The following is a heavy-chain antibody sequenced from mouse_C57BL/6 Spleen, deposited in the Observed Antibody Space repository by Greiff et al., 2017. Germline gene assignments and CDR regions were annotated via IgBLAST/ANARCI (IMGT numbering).Heavy chain of an antibody. CDR3: ARRGSGDWFAY. J-gene: IGHJ3*01. CDR1: GYTFTSYG. CDR2: IYPRSGNT. Sequence: VQLQQSGAELARPGASVKLSCKASGYTFTSYGISWVKQRTGQGLEWIGEIYPRSGNTYYNEKFKGKATLTADKSSSTAYMELRSLTSEDSAVYFCARRGSGDWFAYWGQGTLGTVSA. V-gene: IGHV1-81*01.